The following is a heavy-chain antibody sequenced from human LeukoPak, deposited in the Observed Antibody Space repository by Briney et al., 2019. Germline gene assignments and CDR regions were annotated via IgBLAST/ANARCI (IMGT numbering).Heavy chain of an antibody. CDR3: ARAGGDFWSGYPYYFDY. J-gene: IGHJ4*02. V-gene: IGHV4-30-4*01. CDR2: IYYSGST. CDR1: GGSISSGDYY. Sequence: SETLSLTCTVSGGSISSGDYYWRWIRQPPGKGLEWIGYIYYSGSTYYNPSLKSRVTISVDTSKNQFSLKLSSVTAADTAVYYCARAGGDFWSGYPYYFDYWGQGTLVTVSS. D-gene: IGHD3-3*01.